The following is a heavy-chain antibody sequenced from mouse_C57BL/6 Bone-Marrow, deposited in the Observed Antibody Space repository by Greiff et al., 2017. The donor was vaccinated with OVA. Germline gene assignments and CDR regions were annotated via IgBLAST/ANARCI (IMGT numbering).Heavy chain of an antibody. CDR2: INPGSGGT. J-gene: IGHJ4*01. Sequence: VQLQQSGAELVRPGTSVKVSCKASGYAFTNYLIEWVKQRPGQGLEWIGVINPGSGGTNYNEKFKGKATLTADKSSSTAYMQLRSLTSEDSAVYFCARDGYYGAMDYWGQGTSVTVSS. V-gene: IGHV1-54*01. D-gene: IGHD2-3*01. CDR3: ARDGYYGAMDY. CDR1: GYAFTNYL.